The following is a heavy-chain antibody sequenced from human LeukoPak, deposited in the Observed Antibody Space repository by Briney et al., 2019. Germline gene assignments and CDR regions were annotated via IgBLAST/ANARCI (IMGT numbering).Heavy chain of an antibody. Sequence: SETLSLTCTVSGGSISSYYWSWIRQPAGKGLELIGRIYPSGSTNYNPSLKSRVTMSVDTSMNQFSLKLSSVTAADTAVYYCARAPTGTGGWNWFDPWGQGTLVTVSS. CDR1: GGSISSYY. CDR3: ARAPTGTGGWNWFDP. D-gene: IGHD1-1*01. J-gene: IGHJ5*02. CDR2: IYPSGST. V-gene: IGHV4-4*07.